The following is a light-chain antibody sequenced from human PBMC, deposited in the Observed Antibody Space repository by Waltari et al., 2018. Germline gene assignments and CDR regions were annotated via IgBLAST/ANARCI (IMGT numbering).Light chain of an antibody. J-gene: IGLJ2*01. Sequence: SYTLTQPPSVSVAPGRTATISCGGGNIGYDSVHWYQLRPGQAPVLVIYSDNDRPSGIPERFSGSRSGNTATLTINRVDAGDEADYYCQVWDSSSDVVLFGGGTKLTVL. CDR3: QVWDSSSDVVL. CDR1: NIGYDS. V-gene: IGLV3-21*04. CDR2: SDN.